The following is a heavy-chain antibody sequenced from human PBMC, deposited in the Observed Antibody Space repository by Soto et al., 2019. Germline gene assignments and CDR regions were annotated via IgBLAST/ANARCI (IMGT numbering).Heavy chain of an antibody. CDR1: GFTFSNAW. D-gene: IGHD4-17*01. V-gene: IGHV3-15*07. Sequence: GGSLRLSCAASGFTFSNAWMNWVRQAPGKGLEWVGRIKSKTDGGTTDYAAPVKGRFTISRDDSKNTLYLQMNSLKTEDTAVYYCTTDLPDWLNGDYPPASYYYYYGMDVWGQGTTVTVSS. CDR2: IKSKTDGGTT. J-gene: IGHJ6*02. CDR3: TTDLPDWLNGDYPPASYYYYYGMDV.